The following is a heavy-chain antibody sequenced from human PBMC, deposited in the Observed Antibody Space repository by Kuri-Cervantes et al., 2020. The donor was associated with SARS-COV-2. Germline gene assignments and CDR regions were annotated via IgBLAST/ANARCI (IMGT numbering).Heavy chain of an antibody. D-gene: IGHD3-10*01. CDR1: GYTFTSYG. V-gene: IGHV1-18*04. CDR3: AAGLLWFGHWGYGMDL. Sequence: ASVKVSCKASGYTFTSYGISWVRQAPGQGLEGMGWISAYNGNTNYAQKLQGRVTMTTDTSTSTAYMELRSLRSADTAVYYCAAGLLWFGHWGYGMDLWGQGTTVAVSS. J-gene: IGHJ6*02. CDR2: ISAYNGNT.